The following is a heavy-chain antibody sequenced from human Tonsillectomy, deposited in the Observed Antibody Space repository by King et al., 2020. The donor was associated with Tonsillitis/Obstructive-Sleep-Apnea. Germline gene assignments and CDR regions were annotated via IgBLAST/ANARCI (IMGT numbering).Heavy chain of an antibody. V-gene: IGHV7-4-1*02. CDR1: GYTFTSYA. J-gene: IGHJ6*03. CDR2: INTNTGNP. Sequence: QLVQSGSELKKPGASVKVSCKASGYTFTSYAMNWVRQAPGQGLEWMGWINTNTGNPTYAQGFTGRFVFSLDTSVSTAYLQISSLKAEDTAVYYCAGDYDILTGHYNGDPEDFHYMDVWGKGPAVTVSS. CDR3: AGDYDILTGHYNGDPEDFHYMDV. D-gene: IGHD3-9*01.